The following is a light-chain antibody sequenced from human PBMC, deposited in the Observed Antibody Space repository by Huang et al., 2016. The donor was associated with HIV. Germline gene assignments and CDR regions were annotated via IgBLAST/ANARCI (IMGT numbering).Light chain of an antibody. J-gene: IGKJ2*01. CDR1: QYVSSN. CDR2: GAS. V-gene: IGKV3-15*01. CDR3: QQYNNWPRT. Sequence: ERVMTQSPDTLSVSPGERATLYCRASQYVSSNLAWYQQKPGQAPRLLVYGASTRVIDIAARLSGSGSGKEFTLTISSLQSEDSAVYYCQQYNNWPRTFGQGTKLEIK.